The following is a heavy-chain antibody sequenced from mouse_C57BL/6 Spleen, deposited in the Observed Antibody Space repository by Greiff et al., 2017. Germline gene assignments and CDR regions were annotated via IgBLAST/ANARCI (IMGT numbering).Heavy chain of an antibody. J-gene: IGHJ4*01. CDR3: AREVPLGHAMDY. CDR1: GYAFSSYW. D-gene: IGHD4-1*01. V-gene: IGHV1-80*01. Sequence: QVQLQQSGAELVKPGASVKISCKASGYAFSSYWMNWVKQRPGKGLEWIGQIYPGDGDTNYNGKFKGKATLTADKSSSSAYMQLSSLTSEDSAVYFCAREVPLGHAMDYWGQGTSVTVSS. CDR2: IYPGDGDT.